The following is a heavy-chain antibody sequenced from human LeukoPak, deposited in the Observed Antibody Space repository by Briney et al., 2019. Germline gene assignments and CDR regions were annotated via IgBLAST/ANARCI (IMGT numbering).Heavy chain of an antibody. Sequence: GASVKVSCKASGDTFDSHALSWVRQAPGQGLEWMGAIIPMYGTSNYAQKFQGRVAIIADKSTSTAYMELNSLTSEDTAVYYCAIAQNNHGYVHFGMDVWGKGTTVTVSS. J-gene: IGHJ6*03. CDR1: GDTFDSHA. D-gene: IGHD5-12*01. V-gene: IGHV1-69*06. CDR2: IIPMYGTS. CDR3: AIAQNNHGYVHFGMDV.